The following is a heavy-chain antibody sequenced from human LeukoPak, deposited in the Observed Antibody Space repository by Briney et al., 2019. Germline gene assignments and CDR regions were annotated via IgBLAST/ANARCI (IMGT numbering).Heavy chain of an antibody. CDR1: GRPIRSYH. CDR2: IYYRGGT. CDR3: ARSVYYGSGSYPFDY. Sequence: PSDTLSLTCTVSGRPIRSYHWRWLRHPPGKALEWLGYIYYRGGTHYNPSLKSRVTISVDTSKDQCSLRLSSVTAADTGVYYCARSVYYGSGSYPFDYWGRGTLVTVSS. D-gene: IGHD3-10*01. J-gene: IGHJ4*02. V-gene: IGHV4-59*07.